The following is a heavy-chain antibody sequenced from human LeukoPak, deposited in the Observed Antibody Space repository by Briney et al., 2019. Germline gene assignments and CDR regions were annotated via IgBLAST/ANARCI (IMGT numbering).Heavy chain of an antibody. CDR2: LSSDGGDP. Sequence: HSGGSLRLSCAASGFTFSIYSMTWVRQAPGEGLEWVSSLSSDGGDPYYADSVKGRFTISRDNSRNTLYLQMNSLTADDTALYYGAKCTRSCRQQGLDYWGQGALVTVSS. J-gene: IGHJ4*02. V-gene: IGHV3-23*01. CDR3: AKCTRSCRQQGLDY. CDR1: GFTFSIYS. D-gene: IGHD2-2*01.